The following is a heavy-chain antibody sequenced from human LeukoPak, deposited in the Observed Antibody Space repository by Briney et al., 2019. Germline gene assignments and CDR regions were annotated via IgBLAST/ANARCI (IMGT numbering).Heavy chain of an antibody. D-gene: IGHD3-22*01. V-gene: IGHV3-21*01. J-gene: IGHJ4*02. Sequence: GGSLRLSCAASGFTFTVHTMNWVRQAPGKGLEWVASISSASNYIYYADSLKGRFTVSRDNAKNSLYLQMNSLRAADTAVYFCARDNYHDGSAYPFDYWGQGTLVTVSS. CDR1: GFTFTVHT. CDR2: ISSASNYI. CDR3: ARDNYHDGSAYPFDY.